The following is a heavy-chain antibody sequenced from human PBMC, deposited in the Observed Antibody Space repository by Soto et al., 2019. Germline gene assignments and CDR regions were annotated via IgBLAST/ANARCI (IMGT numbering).Heavy chain of an antibody. CDR3: ASRYTYSWDSYFNY. V-gene: IGHV4-4*02. Sequence: QVQLQESGPGLVKPSGTLSLSCTVSGDSISSNNWWSWVRQSPGKGLGWIGEIYHSGTTYYNPSLKSRVTISMDMSKNQFSLKLTSVTAADTAVYYCASRYTYSWDSYFNYWGQGTLVTVSS. CDR1: GDSISSNNW. D-gene: IGHD6-13*01. CDR2: IYHSGTT. J-gene: IGHJ4*02.